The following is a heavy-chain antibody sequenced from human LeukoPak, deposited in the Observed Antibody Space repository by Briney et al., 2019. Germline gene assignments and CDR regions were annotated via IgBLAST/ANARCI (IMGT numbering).Heavy chain of an antibody. V-gene: IGHV3-21*01. Sequence: GGSLRLSCTASGFTFSTYSMNWVRQAPGKGLEWVSSISSSSSYIYYADSVKGRFTISRDNAKNSLYLQMNSLRAEDTAVYYCARETYYYGSGSYQTFDYWGQGTLVTVSS. J-gene: IGHJ4*02. CDR1: GFTFSTYS. D-gene: IGHD3-10*01. CDR3: ARETYYYGSGSYQTFDY. CDR2: ISSSSSYI.